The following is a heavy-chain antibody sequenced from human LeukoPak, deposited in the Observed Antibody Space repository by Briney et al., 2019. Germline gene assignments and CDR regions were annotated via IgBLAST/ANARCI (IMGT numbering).Heavy chain of an antibody. V-gene: IGHV1-8*01. Sequence: ASVKVSCKASGYTFTSYDINWVRQATGQGLEWMGWMNPNSGNTGYAQKFQGRVTMTRNTSISTAYMELSSLRSEDTAVYYCASGVKSSSWYPSWFDPWGQGTLVTVSS. D-gene: IGHD6-13*01. CDR2: MNPNSGNT. CDR3: ASGVKSSSWYPSWFDP. CDR1: GYTFTSYD. J-gene: IGHJ5*02.